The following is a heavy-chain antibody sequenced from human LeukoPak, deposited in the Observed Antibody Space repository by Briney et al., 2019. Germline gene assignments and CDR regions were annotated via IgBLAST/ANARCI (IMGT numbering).Heavy chain of an antibody. J-gene: IGHJ4*02. V-gene: IGHV1-18*01. Sequence: ASVKVSCKASGYTFTSYGISWVRQAPGQGLEWMGWISAYNGNTNYAQKLQGRVTMTIDTSTSTAYMELRSLRSDDTAVYYCARDPSHANTVTTLDYWGQGTLVTVSS. D-gene: IGHD4-17*01. CDR1: GYTFTSYG. CDR3: ARDPSHANTVTTLDY. CDR2: ISAYNGNT.